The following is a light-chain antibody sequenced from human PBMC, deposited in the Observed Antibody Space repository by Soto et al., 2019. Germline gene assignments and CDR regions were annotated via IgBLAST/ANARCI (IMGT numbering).Light chain of an antibody. V-gene: IGKV3-20*01. Sequence: EIVLTQSPGTLSLSPGERATLSCRASQSVSSSYLAWYQQKPGQAPRLLIYGASSRATGIPDRFSGGGSGTDFTLTISRLEPEDLAVYYCQQYGSSLWTFGQGTKV. CDR1: QSVSSSY. J-gene: IGKJ1*01. CDR3: QQYGSSLWT. CDR2: GAS.